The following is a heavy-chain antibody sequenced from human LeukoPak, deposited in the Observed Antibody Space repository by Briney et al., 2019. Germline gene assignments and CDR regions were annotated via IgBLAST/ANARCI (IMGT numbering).Heavy chain of an antibody. Sequence: SETLSLTCTVSGGSISSYYWSWIRQPPGKGLEWIGYIYYSGSTNYNPSLKSRVTMSVDTSKNQFSLKLSSVTAADTAVYYCARAGYSSSWNYYYYYYMDVWGKGTTVTISS. CDR1: GGSISSYY. CDR2: IYYSGST. CDR3: ARAGYSSSWNYYYYYYMDV. V-gene: IGHV4-59*12. D-gene: IGHD6-13*01. J-gene: IGHJ6*03.